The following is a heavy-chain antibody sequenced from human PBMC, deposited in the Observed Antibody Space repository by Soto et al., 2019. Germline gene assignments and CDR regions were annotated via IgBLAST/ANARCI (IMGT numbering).Heavy chain of an antibody. J-gene: IGHJ4*02. CDR2: ISYDGGNK. CDR3: AKDTYYYDISTYENFDF. Sequence: SLRLSCAVSGFTFSSYAMHWVRQAPGKGLEWVALISYDGGNKYYADSVKGRFTISRDNSKNTLYLQMNSLRAEDTAIYYCAKDTYYYDISTYENFDFWGQGTLVPVAS. D-gene: IGHD3-22*01. V-gene: IGHV3-30*18. CDR1: GFTFSSYA.